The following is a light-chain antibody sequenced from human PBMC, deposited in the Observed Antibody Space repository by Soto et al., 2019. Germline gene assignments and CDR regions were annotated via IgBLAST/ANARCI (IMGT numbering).Light chain of an antibody. J-gene: IGKJ3*01. CDR3: QQCYSSQT. CDR1: HNIDTF. Sequence: DIQITQSPSSLSASVGDRVTITCRASHNIDTFLNWYQQEPGKAPKLLIYAASILQGGVPSRFSASGSGTDFTLTISSMQPDDFATYFCQQCYSSQTFGPGTKVDIK. V-gene: IGKV1-39*01. CDR2: AAS.